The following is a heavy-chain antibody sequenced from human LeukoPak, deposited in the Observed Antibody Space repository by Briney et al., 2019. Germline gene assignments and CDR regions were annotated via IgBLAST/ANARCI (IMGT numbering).Heavy chain of an antibody. J-gene: IGHJ4*02. CDR3: ARRFIAAAGHFDY. CDR1: GGSISSYY. V-gene: IGHV4-59*01. Sequence: SETLSLTCTVSGGSISSYYWSWIRQPPGKGLEWIGYIYYSGSTTYNPSLKSRVTISVDTSKNQFSLKLSSVTAADTAVYYCARRFIAAAGHFDYWGQGTLVTVSS. D-gene: IGHD6-13*01. CDR2: IYYSGST.